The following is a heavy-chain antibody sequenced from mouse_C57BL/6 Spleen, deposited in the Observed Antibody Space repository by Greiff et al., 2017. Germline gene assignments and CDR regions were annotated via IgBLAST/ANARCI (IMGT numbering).Heavy chain of an antibody. D-gene: IGHD4-1*01. CDR3: ARSANWDVRDYAMDY. Sequence: EVQLQESGGDLVKPGGSLKLSCAASGFTFSSYGMSWVRQTPDKRLEWVATISSGGSYTYYPDSVKGRFTISRDNAKNTLYLQMSSLKSEDTAMYYCARSANWDVRDYAMDYWGQGTSVTVSS. CDR2: ISSGGSYT. J-gene: IGHJ4*01. CDR1: GFTFSSYG. V-gene: IGHV5-6*01.